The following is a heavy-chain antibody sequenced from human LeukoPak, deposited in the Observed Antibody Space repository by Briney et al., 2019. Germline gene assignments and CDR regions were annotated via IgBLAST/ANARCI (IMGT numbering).Heavy chain of an antibody. CDR3: ARCSSNWNNWFDP. Sequence: SETLSLTCTVSGGSISSNYWSWIRQPPGKGLEWIGYVYYSGNANYNPFLRSRVTMSVDTSKNQFSLKLSSVTAADTAIYYCARCSSNWNNWFDPWGQGTLVTVSS. J-gene: IGHJ5*02. V-gene: IGHV4-59*01. CDR1: GGSISSNY. CDR2: VYYSGNA. D-gene: IGHD6-13*01.